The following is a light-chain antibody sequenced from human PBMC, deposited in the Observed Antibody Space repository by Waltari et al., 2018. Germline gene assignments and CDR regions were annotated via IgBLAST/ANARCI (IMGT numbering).Light chain of an antibody. CDR3: CSYTAGSTWV. J-gene: IGLJ3*02. CDR1: SSDVGSYNL. CDR2: EGS. Sequence: QSALTQPASVSGSPGQSITISCTGTSSDVGSYNLVSWYQQHPGKAPKLTIYEGSKRPSGVSNRFSGSKSGNTASLTISGLQAEDEADYYCCSYTAGSTWVFGGGTKLTVL. V-gene: IGLV2-23*01.